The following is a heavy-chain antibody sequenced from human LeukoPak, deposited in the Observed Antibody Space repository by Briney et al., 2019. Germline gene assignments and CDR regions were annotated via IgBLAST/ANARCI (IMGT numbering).Heavy chain of an antibody. Sequence: SETLSLTCAVYGASFTGYYWSWIRQPQGKGLEWIGEINQSGSTNYNPSLKSRITISLDTSKNQFSLKLTSVTAADTAIYYCASTTTSWPHYYYYGMDVWGQGTTVTVSS. CDR1: GASFTGYY. D-gene: IGHD2-2*01. CDR2: INQSGST. CDR3: ASTTTSWPHYYYYGMDV. V-gene: IGHV4-34*01. J-gene: IGHJ6*02.